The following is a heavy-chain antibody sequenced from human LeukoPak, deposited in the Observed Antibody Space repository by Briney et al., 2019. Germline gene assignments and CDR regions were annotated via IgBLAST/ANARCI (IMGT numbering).Heavy chain of an antibody. V-gene: IGHV1-8*01. D-gene: IGHD2-15*01. CDR3: ARGSILGYCSGGSCSSPEYYYYYGMDV. CDR1: GYTFTSYD. CDR2: MNPNSGNT. Sequence: ASVKVSCKASGYTFTSYDINWVRQATGQGLEWMGWMNPNSGNTGYAQKFQGRVTMTRNTSISTAYMELSSLRSEDTAVYYCARGSILGYCSGGSCSSPEYYYYYGMDVWGQGTTVTVSS. J-gene: IGHJ6*02.